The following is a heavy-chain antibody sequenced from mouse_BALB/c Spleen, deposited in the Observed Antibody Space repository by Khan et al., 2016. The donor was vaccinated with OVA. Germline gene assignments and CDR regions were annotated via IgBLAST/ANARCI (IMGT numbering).Heavy chain of an antibody. CDR1: GFTFSSYV. CDR2: ISSGGST. CDR3: ARKAYRFVEYYFDY. V-gene: IGHV5-6-5*01. J-gene: IGHJ2*01. Sequence: EVELVESGGDLVKPGGSLKLSCAASGFTFSSYVMSWVRQTPEKRLEWVASISSGGSTYYPDSVKGRLTISRDNARNILYLQMSSLRSEDTAMYYFARKAYRFVEYYFDYWGQGTILTVSS. D-gene: IGHD2-14*01.